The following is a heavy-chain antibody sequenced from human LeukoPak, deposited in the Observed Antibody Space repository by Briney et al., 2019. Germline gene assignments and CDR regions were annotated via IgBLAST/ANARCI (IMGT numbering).Heavy chain of an antibody. D-gene: IGHD3-10*01. V-gene: IGHV4-30-2*01. CDR1: GGSISSGGYS. Sequence: SETLSLTCAVSGGSISSGGYSWSWIRQPPGKGLEWIGYIYHSGSTYYNPSLKSRVTISVDRSKNQFSLKLSSVTAADTAVYYCARSSYGSGSYFYWGQGTLVTVSS. CDR2: IYHSGST. CDR3: ARSSYGSGSYFY. J-gene: IGHJ4*02.